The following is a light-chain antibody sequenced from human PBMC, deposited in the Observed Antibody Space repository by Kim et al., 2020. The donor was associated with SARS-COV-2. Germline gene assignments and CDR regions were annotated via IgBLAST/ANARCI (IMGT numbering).Light chain of an antibody. CDR1: SSDVGGYNY. CDR2: EVS. V-gene: IGLV2-8*01. J-gene: IGLJ2*01. CDR3: SSYAGSNMVV. Sequence: QSALTQPPSASGSPGQSVTISCTGTSSDVGGYNYVSWYQQHPGKAPKLMIYEVSKRPSGVPDRFSGSKSGNTASLTVSGLQAEDEADYYCSSYAGSNMVVFGGETKLTVL.